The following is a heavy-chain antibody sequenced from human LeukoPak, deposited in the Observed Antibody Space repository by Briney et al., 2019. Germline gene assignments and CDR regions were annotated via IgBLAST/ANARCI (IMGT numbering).Heavy chain of an antibody. V-gene: IGHV3-30-3*01. CDR3: AKSRRDYSFWSGYF. CDR2: ISYDGGNK. J-gene: IGHJ4*02. CDR1: GFTFSAYT. D-gene: IGHD3-3*01. Sequence: GSLRLSCSASGFTFSAYTMHWVRQAPGKGLEWVAIISYDGGNKYYADSVEGRFTIFRDNSKNTLYLQMNSLTDEDTAVYFCAKSRRDYSFWSGYFWGQGTLVTVSS.